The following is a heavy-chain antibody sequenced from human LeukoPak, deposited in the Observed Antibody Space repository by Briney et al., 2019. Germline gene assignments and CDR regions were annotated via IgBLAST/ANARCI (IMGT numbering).Heavy chain of an antibody. CDR2: IYYSGST. CDR1: GGSLSSSSYY. Sequence: SETLSLTCTVSGGSLSSSSYYWRWLRQPPGRGLEWVGYIYYSGSTNYNPSRKSRVTISVDTSKNQFSLKLSSVTAADTAVYYCARRAIAAAGTRGYYYYMDVWGKGTTVTISS. D-gene: IGHD6-13*01. CDR3: ARRAIAAAGTRGYYYYMDV. J-gene: IGHJ6*03. V-gene: IGHV4-61*05.